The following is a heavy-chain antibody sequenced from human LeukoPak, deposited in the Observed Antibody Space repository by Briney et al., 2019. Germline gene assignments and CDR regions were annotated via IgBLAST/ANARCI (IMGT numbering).Heavy chain of an antibody. V-gene: IGHV1-2*02. D-gene: IGHD1-26*01. J-gene: IGHJ5*02. CDR3: ASMSGSYPTYWFDR. CDR2: INPNSGGT. Sequence: GASVKVSCRASRYTFSDYYIHWVRQAPGQGLEWMGWINPNSGGTNYAQKFQGRVTTTRDTSFTTAYMELSRLRSDDTAVYYCASMSGSYPTYWFDRWGQGTLVTVSS. CDR1: RYTFSDYY.